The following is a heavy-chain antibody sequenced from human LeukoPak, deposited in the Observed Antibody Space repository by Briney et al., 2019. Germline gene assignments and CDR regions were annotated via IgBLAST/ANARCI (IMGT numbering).Heavy chain of an antibody. J-gene: IGHJ4*02. V-gene: IGHV3-43*01. CDR1: GFTVDDYT. CDR3: AKEETDGVYYFDY. D-gene: IGHD3-3*01. Sequence: GGSLRLSCAASGFTVDDYTMHWVRQAPGKGLEWVSLISWDGGSTYYADSVKGRFTISRDNSKNSLYLQMNSLRTEDTALYYCAKEETDGVYYFDYWGQGTLVTVSS. CDR2: ISWDGGST.